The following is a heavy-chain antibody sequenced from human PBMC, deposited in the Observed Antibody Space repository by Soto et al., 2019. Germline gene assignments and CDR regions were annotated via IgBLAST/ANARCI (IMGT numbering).Heavy chain of an antibody. CDR3: AKTITTSVDSTGRGALIDN. J-gene: IGHJ4*02. CDR1: GFTFSVYG. V-gene: IGHV3-30*18. CDR2: VSNDGRNE. Sequence: QVQLVESGGGVVQPGRSLRLSCAASGFTFSVYGMHWVRQAPGKGLEWVGVVSNDGRNEHYADSVRGRFTVSRDNSKNTLYLQMNSLRAEDTAVYYCAKTITTSVDSTGRGALIDNWGQGALVAVSS. D-gene: IGHD3-3*01.